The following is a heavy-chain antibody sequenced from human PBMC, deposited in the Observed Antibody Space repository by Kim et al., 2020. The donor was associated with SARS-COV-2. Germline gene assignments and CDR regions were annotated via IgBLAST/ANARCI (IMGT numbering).Heavy chain of an antibody. J-gene: IGHJ5*02. Sequence: SLKSRVTISVDTSKNQFSLKLTSLTAADTAVYYCARGPHGSGSYGNGFDPWGQGNMVTVSS. D-gene: IGHD3-10*01. V-gene: IGHV4-34*01. CDR3: ARGPHGSGSYGNGFDP.